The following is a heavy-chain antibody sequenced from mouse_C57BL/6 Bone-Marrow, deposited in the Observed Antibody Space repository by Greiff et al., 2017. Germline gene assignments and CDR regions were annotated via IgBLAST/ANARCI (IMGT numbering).Heavy chain of an antibody. D-gene: IGHD1-1*01. CDR2: ISNLAYSI. Sequence: DVQLVESGGGLVQPGGSLKLSCAASGFTFSDYGMAWVRQAPRKGPEWVAFISNLAYSIYYADTVTGRFTISRENAKNTLYLEMSSLRSEDTAMYYCARQGTVVAPYYYAMDYWGQGTSVTVSS. CDR3: ARQGTVVAPYYYAMDY. J-gene: IGHJ4*01. CDR1: GFTFSDYG. V-gene: IGHV5-15*01.